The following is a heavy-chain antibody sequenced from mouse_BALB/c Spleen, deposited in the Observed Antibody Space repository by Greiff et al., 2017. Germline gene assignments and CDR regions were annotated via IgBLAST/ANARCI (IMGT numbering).Heavy chain of an antibody. V-gene: IGHV2-6-7*01. J-gene: IGHJ3*01. D-gene: IGHD1-1*01. CDR2: IWGDGST. CDR3: ARDKAGSRGTFAY. CDR1: GFSLTGYG. Sequence: VQLQQSGPGLVAPSQSLSITCTVSGFSLTGYGVNWVRQPPGKGLEWLGMIWGDGSTDYNSALKSRLSISKDNSKSQVFLKMNSLQTDDTARYYCARDKAGSRGTFAYWGQGTLVTVSA.